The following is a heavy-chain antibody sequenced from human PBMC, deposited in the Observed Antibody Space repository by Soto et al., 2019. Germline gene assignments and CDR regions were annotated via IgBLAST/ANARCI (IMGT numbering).Heavy chain of an antibody. CDR1: EFTFSDYA. D-gene: IGHD3-22*01. V-gene: IGHV3-30-3*01. Sequence: QVQLVESGGGVVQPGRSLRLSCAASEFTFSDYAMHWVRQAPGKGLEWVAVISDDGDKVFYADSMKDRLTISRDNSKSTLVLQLISLGPEDTALYYCARAHYLDSSGTNGHAFDFWGQGTLVTVSS. CDR3: ARAHYLDSSGTNGHAFDF. CDR2: ISDDGDKV. J-gene: IGHJ3*01.